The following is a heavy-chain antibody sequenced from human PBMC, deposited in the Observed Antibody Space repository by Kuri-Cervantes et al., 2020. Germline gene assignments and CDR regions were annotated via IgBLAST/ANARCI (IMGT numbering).Heavy chain of an antibody. D-gene: IGHD3-3*01. CDR2: IYYSGST. CDR3: ARLTTYNWFDP. Sequence: GSLRLSCTVSGGSISSYYWSWIRQPPGKGLEWIGYIYYSGSTNYNPSLKSRVTISVDTSKNQFSLKLSSVTAADTAVHYCARLTTYNWFDPWGQGTLVTVSS. V-gene: IGHV4-59*08. CDR1: GGSISSYY. J-gene: IGHJ5*02.